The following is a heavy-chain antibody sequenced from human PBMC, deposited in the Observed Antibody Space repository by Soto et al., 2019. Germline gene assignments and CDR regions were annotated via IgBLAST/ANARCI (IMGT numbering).Heavy chain of an antibody. CDR3: ARQRSDRSGYNGGYNNY. Sequence: QVQLVQSGAEVKKSGASVKVSCKASGYTFTTYYIQWVRQAPGQGLEWMGVISPSGGTTTYAQKFKGRVTMTRDTSTSTVHMELSRLRSEDTAVYYCARQRSDRSGYNGGYNNYWGQGTLVTVSS. J-gene: IGHJ4*02. V-gene: IGHV1-46*01. CDR1: GYTFTTYY. D-gene: IGHD3-22*01. CDR2: ISPSGGTT.